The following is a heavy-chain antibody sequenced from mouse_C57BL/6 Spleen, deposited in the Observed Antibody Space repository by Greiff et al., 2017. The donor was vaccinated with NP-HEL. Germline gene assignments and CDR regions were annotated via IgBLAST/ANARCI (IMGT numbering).Heavy chain of an antibody. CDR2: IDPEDVDT. CDR3: TTFTTVVATDAY. Sequence: VQLQQSGAELVRPGASVKLSCTASGFNIKDYYMHWVKQRPEQGLEWIGRIDPEDVDTEYAPKFQGKATMTADTSSNTAYLQLSSLTSEDTAVYYCTTFTTVVATDAYWGQGTLVTVSA. CDR1: GFNIKDYY. V-gene: IGHV14-1*01. D-gene: IGHD1-1*01. J-gene: IGHJ3*01.